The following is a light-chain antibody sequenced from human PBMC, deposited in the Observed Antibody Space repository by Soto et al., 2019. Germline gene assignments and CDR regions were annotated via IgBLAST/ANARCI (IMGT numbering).Light chain of an antibody. CDR1: RNISSD. Sequence: DIQMTQSPFSLSASVGDRVTLRCRASRNISSDLNWYQQKPGKAPKLLIYRASTLQNGVPSRFSGSGSGTDFTFTISSLQPEDIATYYCQQYDNLPPRLTFGGGTKVDIK. CDR2: RAS. J-gene: IGKJ4*01. CDR3: QQYDNLPPRLT. V-gene: IGKV1-33*01.